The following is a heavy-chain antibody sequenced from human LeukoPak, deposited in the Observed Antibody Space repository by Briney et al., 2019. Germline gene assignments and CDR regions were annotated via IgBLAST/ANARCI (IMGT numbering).Heavy chain of an antibody. V-gene: IGHV4-59*08. Sequence: SETLSLTCTVPGGSISSYYWSWIRQPPGKGLWWIGYIYYSGSTNYNPYLKSRVTISVATTKNQFSLKLSSVTAADTAVYYCARQSSGWYGRVGWYFDLWGRGTLVTVSS. J-gene: IGHJ2*01. D-gene: IGHD6-19*01. CDR3: ARQSSGWYGRVGWYFDL. CDR2: IYYSGST. CDR1: GGSISSYY.